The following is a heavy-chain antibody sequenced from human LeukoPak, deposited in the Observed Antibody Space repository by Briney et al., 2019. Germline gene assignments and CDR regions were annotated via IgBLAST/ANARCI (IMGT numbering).Heavy chain of an antibody. Sequence: SQTLSLTCAVSGGSISTGGYSWSWIRQPPGKTLEWIGYIYDSGRAYYNPSLKSRVTISMDTSSNHFSLKLRSVTAADTAVYYCVRDIYDDNNWGQGTLVTVSS. CDR2: IYDSGRA. J-gene: IGHJ4*02. CDR1: GGSISTGGYS. V-gene: IGHV4-30-4*07. CDR3: VRDIYDDNN. D-gene: IGHD3-16*01.